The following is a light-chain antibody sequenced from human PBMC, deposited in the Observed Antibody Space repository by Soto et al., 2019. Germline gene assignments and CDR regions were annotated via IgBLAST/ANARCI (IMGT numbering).Light chain of an antibody. J-gene: IGLJ2*01. Sequence: QSVLTQPPSVSGAPGQRVTISCTGSSSNIGAGYDVHWYQQLPGTAPKLLIYGNSNRPSGVPDRFSRSKSGTSASLAITGIQAEDEADYYCQSYDSSLSGSVFGGGTKLTVL. V-gene: IGLV1-40*01. CDR3: QSYDSSLSGSV. CDR2: GNS. CDR1: SSNIGAGYD.